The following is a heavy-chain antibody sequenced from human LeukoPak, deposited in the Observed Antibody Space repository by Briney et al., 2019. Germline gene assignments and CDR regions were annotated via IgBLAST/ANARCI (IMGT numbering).Heavy chain of an antibody. J-gene: IGHJ4*02. CDR1: GGSFSGYY. V-gene: IGHV4-34*01. CDR2: INHSGST. Sequence: PSETLSLTCAVYGGSFSGYYWSWIRQPPGKGLEWIGEINHSGSTNYNPSLKGRVTISVDTSKNQFSLKLSSVTAADTAVYYCARGADRRPFDYWGQGTLVTVSS. CDR3: ARGADRRPFDY.